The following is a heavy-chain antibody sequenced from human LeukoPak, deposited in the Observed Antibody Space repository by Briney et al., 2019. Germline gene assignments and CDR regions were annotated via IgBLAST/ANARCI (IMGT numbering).Heavy chain of an antibody. D-gene: IGHD3-9*01. V-gene: IGHV3-7*01. CDR2: IKQDGSEK. J-gene: IGHJ6*02. CDR3: ARVAHFDRGMDV. CDR1: GFTFSSYW. Sequence: TGGSLRLSCAASGFTFSSYWMSWVRQAPGKGLEWVANIKQDGSEKYYVDSVKGRFTISRDNTKKTLDLEMNSLRAEDTAVYFCARVAHFDRGMDVWGQGTTVIVSS.